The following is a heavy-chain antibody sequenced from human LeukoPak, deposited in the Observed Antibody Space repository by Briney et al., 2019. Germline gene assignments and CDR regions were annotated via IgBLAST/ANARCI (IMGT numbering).Heavy chain of an antibody. D-gene: IGHD5/OR15-5a*01. V-gene: IGHV4-59*01. Sequence: SETLSLTCSVSGGSISSDYWSWIRQPPEKGLEWLGYILYSGSTNYNPSLKSRLTISVDTSKNQFSLKLSSVTAADTAVYYCARGALRGFYAFFYMDVWGKGTTVTVSS. CDR1: GGSISSDY. J-gene: IGHJ6*03. CDR3: ARGALRGFYAFFYMDV. CDR2: ILYSGST.